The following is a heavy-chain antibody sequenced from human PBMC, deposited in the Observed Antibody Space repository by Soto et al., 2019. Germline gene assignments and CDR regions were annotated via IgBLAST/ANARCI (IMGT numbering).Heavy chain of an antibody. CDR3: ARGLGANDGYYFDY. CDR1: AYSINSGYY. J-gene: IGHJ4*02. D-gene: IGHD1-26*01. Sequence: PSETLSLTCAVSAYSINSGYYWGWIRQPPGKGLEWLGSIHHRGSTYYNPSLKSRVTISLDTSKNQFSLRLTSVTAADTAIFFCARGLGANDGYYFDYWGQGALVTVSS. V-gene: IGHV4-38-2*01. CDR2: IHHRGST.